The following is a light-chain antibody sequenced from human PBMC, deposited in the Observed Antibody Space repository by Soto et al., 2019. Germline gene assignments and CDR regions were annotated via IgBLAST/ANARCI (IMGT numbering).Light chain of an antibody. CDR2: DVT. V-gene: IGLV2-14*01. Sequence: QSALTQPASVSGYPGQSITISCTGTSSDVGDNNYVSWYQQHPGKALKLMIDDVTHRPSGISKRCSGSKSGHTASLPISGLLAENEADYYSSSYTSSSNLYDFGTGTTLNVL. CDR3: SSYTSSSNLYD. J-gene: IGLJ1*01. CDR1: SSDVGDNNY.